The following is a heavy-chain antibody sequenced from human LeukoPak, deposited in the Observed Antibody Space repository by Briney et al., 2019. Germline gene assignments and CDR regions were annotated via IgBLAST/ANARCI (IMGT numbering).Heavy chain of an antibody. J-gene: IGHJ5*02. CDR3: AREYSSSDNWFDP. CDR1: GGSISSYY. V-gene: IGHV4-59*01. D-gene: IGHD6-6*01. Sequence: PSETLSLTCTVSGGSISSYYWGWIRQPPGKGLEWIGYIYYSGSTNYNPSLKSRVTISVDTSKNQFSLKLSSVTAADTAVYYCAREYSSSDNWFDPWGQGTLVTVSS. CDR2: IYYSGST.